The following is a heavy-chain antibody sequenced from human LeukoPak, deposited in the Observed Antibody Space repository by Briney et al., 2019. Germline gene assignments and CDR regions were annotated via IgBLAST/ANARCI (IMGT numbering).Heavy chain of an antibody. J-gene: IGHJ4*02. V-gene: IGHV4-39*01. CDR2: FYSSGST. CDR3: ARQFDY. CDR1: GVSISSSTYY. Sequence: SETLSLTCTVSGVSISSSTYYWVWIRQSPGKGLEWIGNFYSSGSTYYNPSLKSRVTISVDTSKNQFSLNLASVTAADTAVYYCARQFDYCGQGTLVTVSS.